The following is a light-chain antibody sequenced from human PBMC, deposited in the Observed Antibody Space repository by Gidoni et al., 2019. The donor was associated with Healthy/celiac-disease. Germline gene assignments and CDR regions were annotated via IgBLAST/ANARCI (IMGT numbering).Light chain of an antibody. J-gene: IGLJ2*01. CDR3: QSYDSSLSGSVV. V-gene: IGLV1-40*01. Sequence: QSVLTTPPPRFGAPGQRATTSCTGSSSNIGAGYDLHWYQQLPGTAPKLLIYANSNRPSGVPDRFSGSKSGTSASLAITGLQAEDEADYYCQSYDSSLSGSVVFGGGTKLTVL. CDR1: SSNIGAGYD. CDR2: ANS.